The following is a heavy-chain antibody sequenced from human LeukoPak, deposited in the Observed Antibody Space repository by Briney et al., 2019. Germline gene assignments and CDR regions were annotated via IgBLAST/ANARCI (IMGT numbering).Heavy chain of an antibody. J-gene: IGHJ4*02. V-gene: IGHV3-7*03. D-gene: IGHD2-2*02. Sequence: GGSLRISCVASGFTFGKYWMSWVRQAPGKGLEWVANIKLDGSEKNYVDSVKGRFTISRDNTKNSLYLQMNSLRVADSAGFYCARDQYYTRIRRGNFDSWGQGTLVIVSS. CDR2: IKLDGSEK. CDR3: ARDQYYTRIRRGNFDS. CDR1: GFTFGKYW.